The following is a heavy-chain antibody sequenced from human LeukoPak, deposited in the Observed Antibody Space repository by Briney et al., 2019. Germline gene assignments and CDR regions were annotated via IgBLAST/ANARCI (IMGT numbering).Heavy chain of an antibody. D-gene: IGHD2-2*01. CDR1: GGSMRNYY. CDR2: TYDSGSS. Sequence: PSETLSLTCAVSGGSMRNYYWSWIRQPPGKGLEWIGYTYDSGSSSYNPSLRSRVSISIDTSKNQFSLNLSSVTAADTAVYYCARGWASSWYYFDFWGQGTLDTVSS. J-gene: IGHJ4*02. CDR3: ARGWASSWYYFDF. V-gene: IGHV4-59*01.